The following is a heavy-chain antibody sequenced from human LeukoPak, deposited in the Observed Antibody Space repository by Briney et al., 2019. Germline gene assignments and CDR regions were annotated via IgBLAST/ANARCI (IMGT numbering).Heavy chain of an antibody. Sequence: PSETLSLTCTVSGGPLTISYWSWIRQPPGRGLEWIGYIYYTGITNYHPSLVGRVTMSLDMSKNLISLNLDSVTAADTAVYYCVRGERCGGDCSSRQQWGQGTLVTVSS. CDR1: GGPLTISY. CDR3: VRGERCGGDCSSRQQ. J-gene: IGHJ1*01. CDR2: IYYTGIT. D-gene: IGHD2-21*02. V-gene: IGHV4-59*13.